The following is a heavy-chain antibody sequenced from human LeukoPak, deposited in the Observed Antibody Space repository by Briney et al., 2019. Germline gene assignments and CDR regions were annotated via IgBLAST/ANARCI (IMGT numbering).Heavy chain of an antibody. Sequence: VASVKVSCKASGYTFTGYYMHWVRQAPGQGLEWMGWINPNSGGTNYAQKFQGRVTMTRDTSISTAYMELSRLRSDDTAVYYCARGTMVRGVITTEGYWGQGTLVTVSS. CDR2: INPNSGGT. J-gene: IGHJ4*02. D-gene: IGHD3-10*01. V-gene: IGHV1-2*02. CDR1: GYTFTGYY. CDR3: ARGTMVRGVITTEGY.